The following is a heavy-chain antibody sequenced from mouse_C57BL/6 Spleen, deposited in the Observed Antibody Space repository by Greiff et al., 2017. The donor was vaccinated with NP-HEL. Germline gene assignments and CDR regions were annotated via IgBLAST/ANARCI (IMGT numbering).Heavy chain of an antibody. V-gene: IGHV1-50*01. J-gene: IGHJ2*01. CDR2: IDPSDSYT. Sequence: VQLQQPGAELVKPGASVKLSCKASGYTFTSYWMQWVKQRPGQGLEWIGEIDPSDSYTNYNQKFKGKATLPVDTSSSTAYMQLSSLTSEDSAVYYCASWGYYAIPFDYWGQGTTLTVSS. CDR1: GYTFTSYW. CDR3: ASWGYYAIPFDY. D-gene: IGHD1-1*02.